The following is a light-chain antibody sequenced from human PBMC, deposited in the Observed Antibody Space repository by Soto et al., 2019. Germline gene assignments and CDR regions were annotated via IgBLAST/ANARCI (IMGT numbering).Light chain of an antibody. Sequence: DIQMTQSHSTLSASVGDRVTITCRASQNIVNWLAWYQQKPGKAPRILIYGASTLERGVPSRFSGSGSGTEFTLTITKLQPDDFATYYCQQYNTYSATFGQGTRLEIK. CDR3: QQYNTYSAT. J-gene: IGKJ5*01. CDR1: QNIVNW. CDR2: GAS. V-gene: IGKV1-5*01.